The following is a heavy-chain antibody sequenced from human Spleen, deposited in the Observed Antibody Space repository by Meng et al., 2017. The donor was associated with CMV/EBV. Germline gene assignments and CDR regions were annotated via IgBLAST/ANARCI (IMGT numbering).Heavy chain of an antibody. V-gene: IGHV3-23*01. CDR3: AKERGGPIVVVPAATRAFDS. J-gene: IGHJ4*02. Sequence: GESLKISCAASGFTFSSYAMTWVRQAPGKGLEWVSVISASGRITYYADSVKGRFTIARDNSKNTLYLQMSSLRAEDTAVYYCAKERGGPIVVVPAATRAFDSWGQGNLVTVSS. D-gene: IGHD2-2*01. CDR2: ISASGRIT. CDR1: GFTFSSYA.